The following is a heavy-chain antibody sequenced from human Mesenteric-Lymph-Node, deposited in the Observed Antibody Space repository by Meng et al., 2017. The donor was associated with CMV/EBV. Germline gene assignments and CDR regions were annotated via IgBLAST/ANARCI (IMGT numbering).Heavy chain of an antibody. D-gene: IGHD6-19*01. V-gene: IGHV4-34*01. CDR3: ARAYSSGWPRLGY. CDR2: INHNGNT. J-gene: IGHJ4*02. Sequence: CAVYGRSFSTYYWSWIRQPPGEGLEWIGDINHNGNTNYNPSLKSRVTISLDTPKNQFSLKLSSVTAADMAIYYCARAYSSGWPRLGYWGQGTLVTVSS. CDR1: GRSFSTYY.